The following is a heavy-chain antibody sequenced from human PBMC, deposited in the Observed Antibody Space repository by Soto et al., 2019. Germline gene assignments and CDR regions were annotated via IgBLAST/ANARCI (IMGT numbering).Heavy chain of an antibody. V-gene: IGHV1-3*01. CDR3: ARDGGRIAVAGTEIDY. CDR1: GYTFTSYA. D-gene: IGHD6-19*01. Sequence: ASVKVSCKASGYTFTSYAMHWVRQAPGQRLEWMGWINAGNGNTKYSQKFQGRVTITRDTSASTAYMELSSLRSEDTAVYYCARDGGRIAVAGTEIDYWGQGTLVTVSS. J-gene: IGHJ4*02. CDR2: INAGNGNT.